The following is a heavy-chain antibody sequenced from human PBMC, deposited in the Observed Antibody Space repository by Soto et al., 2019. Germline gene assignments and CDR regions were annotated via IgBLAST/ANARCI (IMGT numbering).Heavy chain of an antibody. Sequence: QVQLVESGGGVVQPGRSLRLSCAASGFTFSSYGMHWVRQAPGKGLEWVAVISYDGSNKYYADSVKGRFTISRDNSKNTLYLQMHSLRAEDTAVYYCAKLDYYDSSEKEGFDYWGQGTLVTVSS. CDR2: ISYDGSNK. V-gene: IGHV3-30*18. CDR3: AKLDYYDSSEKEGFDY. D-gene: IGHD3-22*01. CDR1: GFTFSSYG. J-gene: IGHJ4*02.